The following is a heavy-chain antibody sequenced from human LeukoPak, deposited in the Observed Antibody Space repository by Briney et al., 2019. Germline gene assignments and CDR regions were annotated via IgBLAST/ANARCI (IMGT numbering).Heavy chain of an antibody. J-gene: IGHJ4*02. CDR3: AKGIPRRDY. CDR2: IRYDGSTK. CDR1: GFTFSSYG. Sequence: GGSLRLSCAASGFTFSSYGMHWVRQAPGKGLEWVAFIRYDGSTKYYADSVKGRFTISRDNSKNTLYLQMNSLRAEDTAVYYCAKGIPRRDYWGQGTLVTVSS. V-gene: IGHV3-30*02.